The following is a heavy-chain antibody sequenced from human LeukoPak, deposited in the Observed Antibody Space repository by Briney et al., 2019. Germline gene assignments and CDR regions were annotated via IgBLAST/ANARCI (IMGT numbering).Heavy chain of an antibody. Sequence: SETLSLTCTVSTGSLNSYYWSWIRQSPGKGLEWIAEINHRGDTNYNPSVKSRVSISVDTSKNQFSLKVTSLTAADTAVYYCARGPTISETGYFDYWGQGTLVTVSS. CDR2: INHRGDT. V-gene: IGHV4-34*01. D-gene: IGHD1-1*01. CDR3: ARGPTISETGYFDY. J-gene: IGHJ4*03. CDR1: TGSLNSYY.